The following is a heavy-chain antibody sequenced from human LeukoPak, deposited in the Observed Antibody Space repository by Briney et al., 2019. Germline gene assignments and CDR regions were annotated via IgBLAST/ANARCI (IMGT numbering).Heavy chain of an antibody. CDR1: GYTFTGYY. J-gene: IGHJ3*02. CDR2: INPNSGGT. D-gene: IGHD5-24*01. V-gene: IGHV1-2*02. CDR3: ARDRDGYIHDAFDI. Sequence: GASVKVSCKASGYTFTGYYMHWVRQAPGQGLEWMGWINPNSGGTNYAQKFQGRVTMTRDTSISTAYMELSRLGSDDTAVYYCARDRDGYIHDAFDIWGQGTMVTVSS.